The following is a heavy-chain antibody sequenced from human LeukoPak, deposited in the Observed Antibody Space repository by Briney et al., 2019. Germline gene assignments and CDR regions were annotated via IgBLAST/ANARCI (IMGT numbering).Heavy chain of an antibody. J-gene: IGHJ3*02. CDR3: ARGPRITMIVVVITDAFDI. Sequence: SETLSLTCAVYGGSFSGYYWSWIRQPPGKWLEWIGEINHSGSTNYNPSLKSRVTISVDTSKNQFSLKLSSVTAADTAVYYCARGPRITMIVVVITDAFDIWGQGTMVTVSS. CDR1: GGSFSGYY. V-gene: IGHV4-34*01. CDR2: INHSGST. D-gene: IGHD3-22*01.